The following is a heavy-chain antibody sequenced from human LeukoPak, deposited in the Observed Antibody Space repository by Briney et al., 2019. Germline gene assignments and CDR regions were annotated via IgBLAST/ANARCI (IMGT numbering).Heavy chain of an antibody. Sequence: KPSETLSLTCTVSGGSISSSDYYWGWIRQPPGKGLEWIGSLYYGGSTYYNPSLKSRVTISVDTSKNQFSLKLSSVTAADTAVYYCASSSGFGAFDIWGQGTMVTVSS. CDR1: GGSISSSDYY. V-gene: IGHV4-39*07. CDR2: LYYGGST. CDR3: ASSSGFGAFDI. D-gene: IGHD6-19*01. J-gene: IGHJ3*02.